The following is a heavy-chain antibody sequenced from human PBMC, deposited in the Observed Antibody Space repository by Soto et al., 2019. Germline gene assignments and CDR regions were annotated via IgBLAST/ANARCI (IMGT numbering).Heavy chain of an antibody. CDR1: GGSFSGYY. CDR2: INHSGST. Sequence: ASETLSLTCAVYGGSFSGYYWSWIRQPPGKGLEWVGEINHSGSTNYNPSLKSRVTISVDTSKNQFSLKLSSVTAADTAVYYCAREQYDFWSGYSDYYYYYGMDVWGQGTTVTVSS. V-gene: IGHV4-34*01. CDR3: AREQYDFWSGYSDYYYYYGMDV. D-gene: IGHD3-3*01. J-gene: IGHJ6*02.